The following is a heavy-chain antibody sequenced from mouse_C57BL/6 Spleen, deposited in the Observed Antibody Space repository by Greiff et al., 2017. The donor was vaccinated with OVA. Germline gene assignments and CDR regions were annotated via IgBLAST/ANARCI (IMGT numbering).Heavy chain of an antibody. CDR3: ARQGNFDY. Sequence: EVKLVESGPELVKPGASVKISCKASGYSFTGYYMNWVKQSPEKSLEWIGEINPSTGGTTYNQKFKAKATLTVDKSSSTAYMQLKSLTSEDSAVYYCARQGNFDYWGQGTTLTVSS. V-gene: IGHV1-42*01. J-gene: IGHJ2*01. CDR2: INPSTGGT. CDR1: GYSFTGYY.